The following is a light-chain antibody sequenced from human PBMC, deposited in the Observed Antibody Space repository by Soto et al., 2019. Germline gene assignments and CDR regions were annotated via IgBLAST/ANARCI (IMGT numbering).Light chain of an antibody. V-gene: IGLV2-14*03. J-gene: IGLJ1*01. Sequence: QSALTQPASVSGSPGQSITISCTGTSSDVGGYNFVSWFQHHPGKAPKLLIYDVNNRPSGVSNRFSGSKSGNTASLTISGLQADDEADYYCSSYTSSSPLVFGTGTKLTVL. CDR2: DVN. CDR1: SSDVGGYNF. CDR3: SSYTSSSPLV.